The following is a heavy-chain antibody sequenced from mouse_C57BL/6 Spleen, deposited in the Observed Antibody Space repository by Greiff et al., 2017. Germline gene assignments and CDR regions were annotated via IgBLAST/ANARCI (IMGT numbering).Heavy chain of an antibody. D-gene: IGHD2-5*01. Sequence: VQLQQPGAELVMPGASVKLSCKASGYTFTSYWMHWVKQRPGQGLEWIGEIDPSDSYTNYNQKFKGKSTLTVDKSSSTAYMQRSSLTSEDSAVYYCARGDYSNQRFAYWGQGTLVTVSA. CDR1: GYTFTSYW. J-gene: IGHJ3*01. CDR3: ARGDYSNQRFAY. V-gene: IGHV1-69*01. CDR2: IDPSDSYT.